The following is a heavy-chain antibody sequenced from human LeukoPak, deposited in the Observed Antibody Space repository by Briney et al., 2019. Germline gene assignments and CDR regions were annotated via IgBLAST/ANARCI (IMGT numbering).Heavy chain of an antibody. V-gene: IGHV1-2*02. CDR1: GYTFTGYY. J-gene: IGHJ4*02. Sequence: ASVKVSCKASGYTFTGYYMHRVRQAPRQGLEWVGWINPNSGGTNYAQKFQGRVTMTRDTSISTAYMELSRLRSDDTAVYYCARGEIQLWLPSADYWGQGTLVTVSS. D-gene: IGHD5-18*01. CDR2: INPNSGGT. CDR3: ARGEIQLWLPSADY.